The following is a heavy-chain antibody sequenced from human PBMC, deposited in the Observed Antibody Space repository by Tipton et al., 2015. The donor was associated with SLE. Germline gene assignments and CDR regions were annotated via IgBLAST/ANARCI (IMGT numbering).Heavy chain of an antibody. V-gene: IGHV3-30-3*01. D-gene: IGHD6-19*01. CDR1: GLTCTTTA. J-gene: IGHJ4*02. Sequence: SLRLSCAASGLTCTTTATHWVRQAPGKGLEWEILISYDGNNTYSADSVKGRFTISRDNSKNTLYLQMNSLRAEDTAVYYCAKEGERYSSGWPLDYWGQGTPVTASS. CDR2: ISYDGNNT. CDR3: AKEGERYSSGWPLDY.